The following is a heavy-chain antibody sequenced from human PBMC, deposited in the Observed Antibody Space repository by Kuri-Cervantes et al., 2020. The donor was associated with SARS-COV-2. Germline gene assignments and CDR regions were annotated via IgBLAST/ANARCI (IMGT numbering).Heavy chain of an antibody. Sequence: GGFLRLSCAASGLTISNYGMHWVRQAPGKGLEWVAFIRYDGSKKDYVDSVKGRFTISRDNSKNTLYLQMNSLRAEDTAVYYCAREGDIVVVHDAFDIWGQGTMVTVSS. J-gene: IGHJ3*02. CDR2: IRYDGSKK. D-gene: IGHD2-2*01. V-gene: IGHV3-30*02. CDR3: AREGDIVVVHDAFDI. CDR1: GLTISNYG.